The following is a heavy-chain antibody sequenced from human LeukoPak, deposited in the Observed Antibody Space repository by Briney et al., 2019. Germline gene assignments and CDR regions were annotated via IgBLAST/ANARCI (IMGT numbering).Heavy chain of an antibody. Sequence: GASVKVSCKASGYTFTTYGLSWVRQAPGQGLEWMGWISTYNGNTNYAQKFQGRVTMTTDTSTSTAYIELRSLRSDDTAVYYCARDFRPYCSSTSCYTGDYWGQGTLVTVSS. CDR2: ISTYNGNT. D-gene: IGHD2-2*02. CDR3: ARDFRPYCSSTSCYTGDY. J-gene: IGHJ4*02. CDR1: GYTFTTYG. V-gene: IGHV1-18*01.